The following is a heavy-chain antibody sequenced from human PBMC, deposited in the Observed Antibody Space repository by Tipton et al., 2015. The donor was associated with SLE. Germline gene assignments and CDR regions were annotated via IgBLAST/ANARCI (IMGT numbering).Heavy chain of an antibody. V-gene: IGHV3-15*01. D-gene: IGHD2/OR15-2a*01. CDR1: GFTFSNAW. CDR2: IKSKTDGGTT. CDR3: GIIFDAPYGPRVDV. Sequence: SLRLSCAASGFTFSNAWMSWVRQAPGKGLEWVGRIKSKTDGGTTDYAAPVKGRFTISRDNFKNTLFLQISGLRPDDTAVYFCGIIFDAPYGPRVDVWGQGIVVTVSS. J-gene: IGHJ3*01.